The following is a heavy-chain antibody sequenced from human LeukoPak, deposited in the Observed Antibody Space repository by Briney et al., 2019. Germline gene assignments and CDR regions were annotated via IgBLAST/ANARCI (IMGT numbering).Heavy chain of an antibody. CDR3: ARDPSGSSSWVRFDY. Sequence: GGSLRLSCAASGFSFSTYWMSWVRQAPGKGLEWVANIKQDGSEKYYVDSVKGRFTISRDNTKNSVYLQMSSLRAEDTAVYYCARDPSGSSSWVRFDYWGQGTLVTVSS. CDR1: GFSFSTYW. D-gene: IGHD6-13*01. V-gene: IGHV3-7*01. J-gene: IGHJ4*02. CDR2: IKQDGSEK.